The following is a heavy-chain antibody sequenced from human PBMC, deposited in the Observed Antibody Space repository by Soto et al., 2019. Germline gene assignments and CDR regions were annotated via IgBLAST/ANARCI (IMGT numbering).Heavy chain of an antibody. Sequence: GGSLRLSCAVSGFTFSNYWMTWVRQGPGKGLEWVANIKQDGTEKYYVDSVRGRFTISRDNAKNSLYLHMNSLRVEDTAVYYCATDVAYDDFEGRMENWGQGTLVTVSS. CDR3: ATDVAYDDFEGRMEN. CDR1: GFTFSNYW. D-gene: IGHD3-3*01. V-gene: IGHV3-7*01. J-gene: IGHJ4*02. CDR2: IKQDGTEK.